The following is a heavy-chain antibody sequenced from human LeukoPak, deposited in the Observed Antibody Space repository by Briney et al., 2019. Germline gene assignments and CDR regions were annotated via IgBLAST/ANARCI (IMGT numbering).Heavy chain of an antibody. J-gene: IGHJ4*02. D-gene: IGHD6-13*01. CDR1: GGSFSGYY. CDR2: INHSGST. Sequence: SETLSLTCAVYGGSFSGYYWSWIRQPPGKGLEWIGEINHSGSTNYNPSLKSRVTISVDMSKNQFSLKLSSVTAADTAVYFCARETTGAGTARPFDYWGQGTLVTVSS. CDR3: ARETTGAGTARPFDY. V-gene: IGHV4-34*01.